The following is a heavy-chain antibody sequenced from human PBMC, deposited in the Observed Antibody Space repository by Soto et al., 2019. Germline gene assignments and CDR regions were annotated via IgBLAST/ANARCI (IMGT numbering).Heavy chain of an antibody. CDR1: GFIFSNSG. Sequence: QLQLVESGGGVVQPGGSLRLSCAASGFIFSNSGMQWVRQAPGKGLEWVAVVSSNGLAQRYSESVKGRFTISRDNSKNTMFLQMNSLRAEDTAIYYCTKEGRHGEWYFDLWGRGTLVTVSA. CDR3: TKEGRHGEWYFDL. J-gene: IGHJ2*01. V-gene: IGHV3-30*18. D-gene: IGHD3-10*01. CDR2: VSSNGLAQ.